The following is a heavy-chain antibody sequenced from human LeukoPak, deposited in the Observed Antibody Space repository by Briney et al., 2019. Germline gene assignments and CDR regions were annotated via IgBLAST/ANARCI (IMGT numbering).Heavy chain of an antibody. V-gene: IGHV4-59*01. D-gene: IGHD6-19*01. Sequence: SETLSLTCTVSGGSISSYYWSWIRQPPGKGLEWIGYIYYSGSTNYNPSLKSRVTISIKTSKNQFSLKLSSVTAADTAVYYCAREKQWLAWYYFDYWGQGTLVTVSS. CDR2: IYYSGST. CDR3: AREKQWLAWYYFDY. CDR1: GGSISSYY. J-gene: IGHJ4*02.